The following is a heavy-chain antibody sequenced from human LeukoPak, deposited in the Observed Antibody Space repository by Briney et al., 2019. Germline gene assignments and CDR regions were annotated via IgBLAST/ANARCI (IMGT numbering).Heavy chain of an antibody. V-gene: IGHV3-21*01. J-gene: IGHJ4*02. CDR2: ISSSSSYI. D-gene: IGHD1-26*01. CDR3: ARGWSYPYYFDY. Sequence: GGSLRLSCAASGFTFSSYSMNWVRQAPGKGLEWVSSISSSSSYIYYADSVKGRFTISRDNAKNSLYPQMNSLRAEDTAVYYCARGWSYPYYFDYWGQGTLVTVSS. CDR1: GFTFSSYS.